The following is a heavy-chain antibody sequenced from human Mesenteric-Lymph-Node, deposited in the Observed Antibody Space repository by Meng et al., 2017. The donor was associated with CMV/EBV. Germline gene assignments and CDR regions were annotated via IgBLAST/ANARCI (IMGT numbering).Heavy chain of an antibody. D-gene: IGHD6-13*01. Sequence: ASVKVSCKASGYTFIDYYVHWVRQAPGQGLEWMGWINPKNGFTKYVQKFQGRVIMTRDSSISTVYMELTSLRSDDTAVYYCARGHYSSSFNWFDSWGQGTLVTVSS. CDR1: GYTFIDYY. CDR3: ARGHYSSSFNWFDS. CDR2: INPKNGFT. V-gene: IGHV1-2*02. J-gene: IGHJ5*01.